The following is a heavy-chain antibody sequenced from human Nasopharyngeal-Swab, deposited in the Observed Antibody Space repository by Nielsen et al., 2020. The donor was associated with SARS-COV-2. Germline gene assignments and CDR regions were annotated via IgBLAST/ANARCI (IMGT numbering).Heavy chain of an antibody. CDR1: GFPFSNYG. CDR3: ARGGWLQIITYFDL. D-gene: IGHD5-24*01. J-gene: IGHJ2*01. CDR2: IWYDGSNK. V-gene: IGHV3-33*01. Sequence: LSLTCAAPGFPFSNYGMHWVRQAPGKGLEWVALIWYDGSNKYYADSVKGRFTISRDNSKNTLYLQMNSLRAEDTAVYYCARGGWLQIITYFDLWGRGTLVTVSS.